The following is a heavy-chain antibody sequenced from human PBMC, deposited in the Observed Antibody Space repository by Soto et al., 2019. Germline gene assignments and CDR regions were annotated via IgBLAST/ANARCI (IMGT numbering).Heavy chain of an antibody. CDR1: GYTFTGYF. Sequence: ASVKVSCKASGYTFTGYFVHWVRQAPGQGPEWMGWISPNSGNTNYAQKFQDRVTMTSDTSITTAFMELNRLTPDDTAVYYCARGNEVFYFDFWGLGTLVTVSS. CDR2: ISPNSGNT. D-gene: IGHD3-3*01. J-gene: IGHJ5*01. V-gene: IGHV1-2*02. CDR3: ARGNEVFYFDF.